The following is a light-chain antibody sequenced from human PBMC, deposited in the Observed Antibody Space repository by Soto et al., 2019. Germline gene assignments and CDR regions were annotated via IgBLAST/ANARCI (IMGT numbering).Light chain of an antibody. CDR3: LQATQFPST. CDR1: QSLVHSNGITH. J-gene: IGKJ2*02. Sequence: EIVMTQTPLSSPVTLGQPASISCRSSQSLVHSNGITHLSWLHHTPRQHPRLLIYKVYNRFSVVPDKFSGSEAGTDLTLKISRVEGEDVWVYYCLQATQFPSTFDQATKREIK. CDR2: KVY. V-gene: IGKV2-24*01.